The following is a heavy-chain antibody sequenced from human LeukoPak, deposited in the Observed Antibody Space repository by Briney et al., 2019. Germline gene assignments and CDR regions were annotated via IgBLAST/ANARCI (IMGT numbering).Heavy chain of an antibody. V-gene: IGHV1-18*01. J-gene: IGHJ4*02. Sequence: ASVKVSCKASGYTFTSYGISWVRQAPGQGLEWMGWISAYNGNTNYAQKLQGRVTMTTDTSISTAYMELSRLRSDDTAVYYCARDNSRDGYNLLDYWGQGTLVTVSS. D-gene: IGHD5-24*01. CDR2: ISAYNGNT. CDR3: ARDNSRDGYNLLDY. CDR1: GYTFTSYG.